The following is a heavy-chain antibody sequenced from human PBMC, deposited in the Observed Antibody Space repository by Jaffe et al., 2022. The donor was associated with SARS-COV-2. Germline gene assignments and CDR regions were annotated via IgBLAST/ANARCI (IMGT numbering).Heavy chain of an antibody. CDR2: ISYDGSNK. J-gene: IGHJ4*02. CDR3: ARVGEEGYSYGLGIDY. V-gene: IGHV3-30-3*01. CDR1: GFTFSSYA. Sequence: QVQLVESGGGVVQPGRSLRLSCAASGFTFSSYAMHWVRQAPGKGLEWVAVISYDGSNKYYADSVKGRFTISRDNSKNTLYLQMNSLRAEDTAVYYCARVGEEGYSYGLGIDYWGQGTLVTVSS. D-gene: IGHD5-18*01.